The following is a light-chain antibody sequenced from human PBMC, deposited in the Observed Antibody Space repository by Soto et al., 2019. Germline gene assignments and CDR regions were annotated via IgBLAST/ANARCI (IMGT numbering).Light chain of an antibody. J-gene: IGLJ1*01. CDR3: SSYAGSNIFV. V-gene: IGLV2-8*01. Sequence: QSALTQPPSASGSPGQSVTISCTGTITDVVGYFYVSWYQQHPGKAPKLLIYEVTKRPSGVPDRFSGSKSGNTASLTVSGLQPDDEADYYCSSYAGSNIFVFGTGTKLTVL. CDR2: EVT. CDR1: ITDVVGYFY.